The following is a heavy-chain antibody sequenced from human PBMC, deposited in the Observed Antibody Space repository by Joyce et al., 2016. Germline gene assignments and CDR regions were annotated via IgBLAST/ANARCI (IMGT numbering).Heavy chain of an antibody. CDR2: ISAYNGNT. V-gene: IGHV1-18*01. D-gene: IGHD5-24*01. CDR3: ARGGVGTIPDF. J-gene: IGHJ4*02. Sequence: QVQLVQSGPEMKKPGASVKVSCKASGYTFTDYGVTWVRLAPGQGLEGMGWISAYNGNTNYVHKFQDRISLTTDTSTTTGYMELRSLRYDDTAVYYCARGGVGTIPDFWGQGTLVTVSS. CDR1: GYTFTDYG.